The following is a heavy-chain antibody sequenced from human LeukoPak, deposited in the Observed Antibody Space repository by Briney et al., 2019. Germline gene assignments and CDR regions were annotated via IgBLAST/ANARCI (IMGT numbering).Heavy chain of an antibody. J-gene: IGHJ3*02. D-gene: IGHD4-17*01. CDR1: GFSFSSYG. Sequence: PGGSLRLSCAASGFSFSSYGMHWVRQAPGKGLEWVAVISYDGSKKYYVDSVKGRFTIFRDNSKNTLYLQMNSLRAEDTALYYCAKASLPYGDYLIHDAFDIWGQGTMVTVSS. CDR3: AKASLPYGDYLIHDAFDI. V-gene: IGHV3-30*18. CDR2: ISYDGSKK.